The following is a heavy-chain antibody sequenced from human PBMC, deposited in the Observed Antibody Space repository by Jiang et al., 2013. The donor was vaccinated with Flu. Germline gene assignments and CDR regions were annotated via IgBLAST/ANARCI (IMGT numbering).Heavy chain of an antibody. CDR1: GGTFSSSA. CDR3: ARAAVTAAAVFDI. J-gene: IGHJ3*02. CDR2: IIPIFGTT. V-gene: IGHV1-69*01. D-gene: IGHD6-13*01. Sequence: GAEVKKPGSSVKVSCRASGGTFSSSAVSWVRQAPGQGLEWMGGIIPIFGTTNYAQKFQGRVTLTADESTSTAYMALSSLRSDDTAVYYCARAAVTAAAVFDIWGQGTVVTVSS.